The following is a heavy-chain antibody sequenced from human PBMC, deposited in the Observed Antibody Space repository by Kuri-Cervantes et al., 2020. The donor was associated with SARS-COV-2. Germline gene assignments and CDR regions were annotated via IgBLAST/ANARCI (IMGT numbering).Heavy chain of an antibody. D-gene: IGHD7-27*01. J-gene: IGHJ4*02. Sequence: GESLKISCAASGFTFSSYAMSWVRQAPGKGLEWVAVISYDGSNKYYADSVKGRFTISRDNSKNTLYLQMNSLRAEDTAVYYCAGELGNYFDYWGQGTLVTVSS. V-gene: IGHV3-30-3*02. CDR1: GFTFSSYA. CDR3: AGELGNYFDY. CDR2: ISYDGSNK.